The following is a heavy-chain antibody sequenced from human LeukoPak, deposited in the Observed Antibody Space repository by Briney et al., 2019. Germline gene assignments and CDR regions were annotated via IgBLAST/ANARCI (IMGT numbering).Heavy chain of an antibody. D-gene: IGHD2-8*01. V-gene: IGHV3-7*01. Sequence: GGSLRLSCAASGFTFSSYWMNWVRQAPGMGLEWVAKIKQDGSEKYYVDSVKGRFTISRDNAKNSLYLQMNSPRAEDTALYYCARVSYYPHDAFDIWGQGTMVTVSS. CDR2: IKQDGSEK. J-gene: IGHJ3*02. CDR1: GFTFSSYW. CDR3: ARVSYYPHDAFDI.